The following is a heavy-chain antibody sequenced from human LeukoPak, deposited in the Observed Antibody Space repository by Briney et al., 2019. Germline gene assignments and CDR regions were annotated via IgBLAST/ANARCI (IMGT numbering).Heavy chain of an antibody. CDR2: ISTAGRSA. V-gene: IGHV3-74*01. CDR1: GCIVSSDY. CDR3: VRGNFNGGIDY. Sequence: GGSLRLSCAASGCIVSSDYITWICQAPGKGLVWVSRISTAGRSAKYADFVEGRFTISRDNAKNTLYLQMNSLRAEDTAAYYCVRGNFNGGIDYWGQGTLVTVSS. J-gene: IGHJ4*02.